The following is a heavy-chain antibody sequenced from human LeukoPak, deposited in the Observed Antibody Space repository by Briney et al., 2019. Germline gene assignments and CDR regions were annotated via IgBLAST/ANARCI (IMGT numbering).Heavy chain of an antibody. CDR3: ARYSYGYFGGGYYMDV. Sequence: SETLSLTCTVSGYSISSGYYWGWIRQPPGKGLEWIGSIYHSGSTYYNPSLKSRVTISVDTSKNQFSLKLSSVTAADTAVYYCARYSYGYFGGGYYMDVWGKGTTVTVSS. CDR2: IYHSGST. J-gene: IGHJ6*03. D-gene: IGHD5-18*01. V-gene: IGHV4-38-2*02. CDR1: GYSISSGYY.